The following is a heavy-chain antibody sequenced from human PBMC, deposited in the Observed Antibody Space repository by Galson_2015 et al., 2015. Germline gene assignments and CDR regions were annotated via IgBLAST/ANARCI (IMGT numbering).Heavy chain of an antibody. J-gene: IGHJ4*02. CDR3: ARYYCHSSGYYSFDY. Sequence: SLRLSCAASGFTFSSYNMNWVRQAPGKGLEWISYISTGSSTILYADSVKGRFTISRDNAKNSLYLQMNSLRDEDTAVYYCARYYCHSSGYYSFDYWGQGTLVTVSS. D-gene: IGHD3-22*01. V-gene: IGHV3-48*02. CDR1: GFTFSSYN. CDR2: ISTGSSTI.